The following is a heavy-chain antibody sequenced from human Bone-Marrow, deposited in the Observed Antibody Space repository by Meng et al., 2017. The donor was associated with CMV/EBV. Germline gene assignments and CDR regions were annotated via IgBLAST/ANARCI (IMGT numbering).Heavy chain of an antibody. Sequence: SETLSLTCTVSGGSISSSSYYWGWIRQPPGKGLEWIGSIYYSGSTYYNPSLKSRVTISVDTSKNQFSLKLSSVTAADTAVYYCARARKWATGYYYGKDVCGQGTTVTVSS. J-gene: IGHJ6*01. CDR2: IYYSGST. CDR3: ARARKWATGYYYGKDV. V-gene: IGHV4-39*01. CDR1: GGSISSSSYY. D-gene: IGHD5-12*01.